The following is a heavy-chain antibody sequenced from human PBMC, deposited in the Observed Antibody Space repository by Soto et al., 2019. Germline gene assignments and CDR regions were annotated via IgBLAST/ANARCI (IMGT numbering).Heavy chain of an antibody. CDR2: ISDTGGGA. V-gene: IGHV3-23*01. CDR1: GVAFSTYA. CDR3: AIGRHKTSGSNTWFDP. Sequence: GGSLRLSCAASGVAFSTYAMNWVRQAPGKGLEWVATISDTGGGAFYAASVKGRFTISRDNSNNTLFLQMHSLRADDSVIYFCAIGRHKTSGSNTWFDPWGRGTLVTVSS. J-gene: IGHJ5*02. D-gene: IGHD3-22*01.